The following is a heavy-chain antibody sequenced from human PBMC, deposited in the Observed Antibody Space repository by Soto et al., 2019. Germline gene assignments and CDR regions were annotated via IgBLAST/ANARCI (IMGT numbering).Heavy chain of an antibody. V-gene: IGHV4-39*01. CDR3: AIVRPTNNWYSFDV. J-gene: IGHJ3*01. D-gene: IGHD1-1*01. CDR2: MYYTGTT. Sequence: QLRLQESGPGLVGPSEPLSLTCTVSGGSISSGTSYWGWIRQSPGKGLEWIGSMYYTGTTDYNSSLKSRATISVDMSKNQFSLKLSSVTAADTAVYFCAIVRPTNNWYSFDVWGQGSLVTVS. CDR1: GGSISSGTSY.